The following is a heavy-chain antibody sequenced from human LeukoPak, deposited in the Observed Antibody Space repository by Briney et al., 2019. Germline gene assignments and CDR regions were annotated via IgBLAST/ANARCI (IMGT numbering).Heavy chain of an antibody. CDR3: ARGVAAAHFDQ. V-gene: IGHV3-21*01. D-gene: IGHD2-15*01. CDR1: GFTFSSYS. J-gene: IGHJ4*02. Sequence: GGSLRLSCAASGFTFSSYSMNWVRQAPGKGLEWVSSISSSSFHIYYADSVKGRFTISIDNAKNSLYLQTNSLRADDTAVYYCARGVAAAHFDQWGQGTLVTVSS. CDR2: ISSSSFHI.